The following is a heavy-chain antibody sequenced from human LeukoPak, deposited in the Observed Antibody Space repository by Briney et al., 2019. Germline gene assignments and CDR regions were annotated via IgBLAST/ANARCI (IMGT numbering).Heavy chain of an antibody. D-gene: IGHD2-15*01. V-gene: IGHV4-38-2*02. CDR1: GYSINSGYF. Sequence: PSETLSLTCTVSGYSINSGYFWSWVRQPPGKGPEWIGSIFHTGDVYYNPSLRSRVTISVDTSRNQVSLKVTSVTAADTALYYCARVVASTSIDSWGQGILVTVSS. CDR3: ARVVASTSIDS. CDR2: IFHTGDV. J-gene: IGHJ4*02.